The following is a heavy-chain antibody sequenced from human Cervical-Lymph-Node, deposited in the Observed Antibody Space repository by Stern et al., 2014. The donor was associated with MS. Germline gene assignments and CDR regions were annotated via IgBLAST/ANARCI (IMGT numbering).Heavy chain of an antibody. Sequence: QVQLVQSGAEVKKPGSSVKVSCKASGGTFSSYGISGVRQAPGQGLEWMGGIIPIFGTPNYAQKFQGRVTITAGESTSTAYMELSSLRSEDTAVYSCAGLNSAYYYGMDVWGQGTTVTVSS. D-gene: IGHD1-1*01. CDR3: AGLNSAYYYGMDV. J-gene: IGHJ6*02. CDR1: GGTFSSYG. CDR2: IIPIFGTP. V-gene: IGHV1-69*01.